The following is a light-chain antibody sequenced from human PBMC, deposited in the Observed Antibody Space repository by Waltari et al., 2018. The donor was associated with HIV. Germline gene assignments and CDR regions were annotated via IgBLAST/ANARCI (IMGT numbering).Light chain of an antibody. J-gene: IGKJ4*01. CDR3: QQSYSTPIT. Sequence: DNQMTPSPTSLSATVGDRVTITCQASQSISNYVNWYQQKPGKAPKLLIYAASSLHSGVPSRFSGSGSGSDFTLTISSLQPEDFANYYCQQSYSTPITFGGGTKVEIK. CDR2: AAS. V-gene: IGKV1-39*01. CDR1: QSISNY.